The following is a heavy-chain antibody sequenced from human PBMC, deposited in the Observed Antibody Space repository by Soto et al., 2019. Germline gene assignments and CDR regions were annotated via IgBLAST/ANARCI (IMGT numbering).Heavy chain of an antibody. CDR1: GFSLSSSGVG. CDR2: IYWDDDK. CDR3: XXXXXXXXXXYFDS. Sequence: QITLKESGPTLVKPTQTLTLTCTFSGFSLSSSGVGVGWIXQPPGKALEWLTFIYWDDDKRYSPSLKSRLTXXXXXXXXXXXXXXXXXXXXXXXXXXXXXXXXXXXXXYFDSWGQGTLLTVSS. J-gene: IGHJ4*02. V-gene: IGHV2-5*02.